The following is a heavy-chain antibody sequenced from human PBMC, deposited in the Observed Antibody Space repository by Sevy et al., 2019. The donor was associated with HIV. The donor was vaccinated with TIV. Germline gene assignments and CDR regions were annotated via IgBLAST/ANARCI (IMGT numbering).Heavy chain of an antibody. V-gene: IGHV3-7*01. Sequence: GGSLRLSCAASGFTFSKYWMSWVRQAPGKGLEWVANIQEDGSGKYYVDAVKGRFTISRDNAKNSLYLQMNSLRAEDTAVYYCPTDPFSVTSSNYYMDVWGKGTTVTVSS. D-gene: IGHD4-17*01. J-gene: IGHJ6*03. CDR3: PTDPFSVTSSNYYMDV. CDR2: IQEDGSGK. CDR1: GFTFSKYW.